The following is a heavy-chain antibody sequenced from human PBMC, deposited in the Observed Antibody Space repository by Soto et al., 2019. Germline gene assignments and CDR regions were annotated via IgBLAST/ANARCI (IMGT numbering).Heavy chain of an antibody. V-gene: IGHV3-72*01. Sequence: GSPRLSFAASGITFRDHYHEWGRQAPGKGVGGGGRTKNKVKSYTTEYAASVKGRFTISRDDSKKSLYLQMNSLKTEDTAVYYCARVQLRANIFDYWGQGTLVTVSS. CDR1: GITFRDHY. D-gene: IGHD3-10*01. CDR3: ARVQLRANIFDY. CDR2: TKNKVKSYTT. J-gene: IGHJ4*02.